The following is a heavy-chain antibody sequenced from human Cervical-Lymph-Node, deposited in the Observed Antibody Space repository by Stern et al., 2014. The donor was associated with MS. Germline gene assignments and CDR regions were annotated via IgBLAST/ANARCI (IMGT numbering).Heavy chain of an antibody. CDR2: FSAYNGNT. Sequence: QVQLVQSGAEVKKPGASVKVSCKASGYTFSTYGVTWVRQAPGQGLEWMGWFSAYNGNTYYAHKLQDSLTMTTDTSTSTAYMELRSLRSDDTAVYYCARVGYYYDSSGYYYYYFDFWGRGPLVTVSP. CDR1: GYTFSTYG. CDR3: ARVGYYYDSSGYYYYYFDF. J-gene: IGHJ4*02. V-gene: IGHV1-18*01. D-gene: IGHD3-22*01.